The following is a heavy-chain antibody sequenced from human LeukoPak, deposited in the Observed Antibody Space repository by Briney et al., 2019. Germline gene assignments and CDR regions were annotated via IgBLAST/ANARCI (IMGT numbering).Heavy chain of an antibody. CDR1: GGSFSGYY. CDR2: INHSGST. V-gene: IGHV4-34*01. Sequence: SETLSLTCAVYGGSFSGYYWSWIRQPPGKGLEWIGEINHSGSTNYNPSLKSRVTISVDTSKNQFSLKLSSVTAADTAVYYCARDNLCSYCSSTSCQYYFDYWGQGTLVTVSS. CDR3: ARDNLCSYCSSTSCQYYFDY. D-gene: IGHD2-2*01. J-gene: IGHJ4*02.